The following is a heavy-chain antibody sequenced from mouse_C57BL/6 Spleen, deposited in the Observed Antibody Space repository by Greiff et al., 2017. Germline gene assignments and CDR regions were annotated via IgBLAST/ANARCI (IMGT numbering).Heavy chain of an antibody. Sequence: VQLKQSGPELVKPGASVTISCKASGYSFTGYYMNWVKQSPEKSLEWIGEINPSTGGTTYNQKFKAKATLTVDKSSSTAYMQLKSLTSEDSAVYYCARKGGSGSDYWGQGTTLTVSS. CDR3: ARKGGSGSDY. V-gene: IGHV1-42*01. J-gene: IGHJ2*01. D-gene: IGHD3-2*02. CDR1: GYSFTGYY. CDR2: INPSTGGT.